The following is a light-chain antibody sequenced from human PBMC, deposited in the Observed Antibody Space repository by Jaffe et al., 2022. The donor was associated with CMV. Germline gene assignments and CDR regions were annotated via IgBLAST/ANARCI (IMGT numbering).Light chain of an antibody. CDR3: QQYGTSPLFT. J-gene: IGKJ3*01. CDR1: QNVSSTY. CDR2: GAS. V-gene: IGKV3-20*01. Sequence: EIVLTQSPGTLSLSPGERATLSCRASQNVSSTYLAWYQQRPGQTPRLLIFGASSRAPGIPDRFSGSGSGTDFTLTISRLEPEDFAVYYCQQYGTSPLFTFGPGTKVDVK.